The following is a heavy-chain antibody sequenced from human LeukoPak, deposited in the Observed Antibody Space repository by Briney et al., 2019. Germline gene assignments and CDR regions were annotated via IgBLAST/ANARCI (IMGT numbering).Heavy chain of an antibody. CDR3: ARDSGSKFDY. J-gene: IGHJ4*02. V-gene: IGHV3-53*01. CDR2: FHTGGNT. CDR1: GFTFSSYW. Sequence: GGSLRLSCAASGFTFSSYWMTWVRQAPGKGLEWVSLFHTGGNTYYADSAEGRFTVSRDTSKNTLYLQMNSLRADDTAVYYCARDSGSKFDYWGQGTLVTVSS. D-gene: IGHD1-26*01.